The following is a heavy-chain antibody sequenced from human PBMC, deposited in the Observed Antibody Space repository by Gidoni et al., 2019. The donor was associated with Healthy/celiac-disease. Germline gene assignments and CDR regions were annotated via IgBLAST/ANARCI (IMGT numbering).Heavy chain of an antibody. CDR3: ARDLRYYDSSGYYSDWFDP. J-gene: IGHJ5*02. Sequence: QVQLQQSGPGLVTPSQPLSLTCAISGDSVSSNSAPSNWIRQSPSRGLEWLGRTYYRSKWYNDYAVSVKSRITIKPDTSKNQFSLQLNSVTPEDTAVYYCARDLRYYDSSGYYSDWFDPWGQGTLVTVSS. CDR1: GDSVSSNSAP. D-gene: IGHD3-22*01. CDR2: TYYRSKWYN. V-gene: IGHV6-1*01.